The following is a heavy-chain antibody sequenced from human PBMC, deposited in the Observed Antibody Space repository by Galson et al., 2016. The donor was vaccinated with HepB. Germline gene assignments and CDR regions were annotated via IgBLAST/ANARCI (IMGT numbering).Heavy chain of an antibody. D-gene: IGHD3-16*01. Sequence: PALVKPTQTLTLTCTFSGFSLTNNAVGVGWLRQPPGKALEWLALVYWNDDKRYSSSLKTRLTITKDTSKNQVVLTMTNMVPVDTATYYCARYMGPDWYFDLWGRGTLVSVSS. CDR2: VYWNDDK. CDR1: GFSLTNNAVG. J-gene: IGHJ2*01. CDR3: ARYMGPDWYFDL. V-gene: IGHV2-5*01.